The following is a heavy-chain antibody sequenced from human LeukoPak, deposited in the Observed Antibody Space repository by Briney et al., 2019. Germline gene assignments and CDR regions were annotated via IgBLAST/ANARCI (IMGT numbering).Heavy chain of an antibody. J-gene: IGHJ4*02. CDR3: ARSIVVVPAAITYFDY. Sequence: SETLSLTCTVSGGSISSYYWSWIRQPPGKGLEWIGYIYYSGSTNYNPSLKSRVTISVDTSKNQFSLKLSSVTAADTAVYYCARSIVVVPAAITYFDYWGQGTLVTVSS. CDR2: IYYSGST. CDR1: GGSISSYY. V-gene: IGHV4-59*01. D-gene: IGHD2-2*01.